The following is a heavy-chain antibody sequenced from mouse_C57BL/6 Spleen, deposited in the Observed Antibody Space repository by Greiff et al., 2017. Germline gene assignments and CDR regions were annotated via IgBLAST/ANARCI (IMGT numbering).Heavy chain of an antibody. CDR3: ASPLSYDSVSRFAY. V-gene: IGHV7-3*01. CDR1: GFTFTDYY. J-gene: IGHJ3*01. CDR2: IRNKANGYTT. Sequence: EVKLMESGGGLVQPGGSLRLCCAASGFTFTDYYMSWVRQPPGKALEWLGFIRNKANGYTTEYSASVKGRFTISRDNSQRNLYLQMNALIAEDSATFYCASPLSYDSVSRFAYRGQCTLLLVSA. D-gene: IGHD2-4*01.